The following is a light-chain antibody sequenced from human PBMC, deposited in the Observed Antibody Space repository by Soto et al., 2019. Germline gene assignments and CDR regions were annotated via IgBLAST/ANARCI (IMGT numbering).Light chain of an antibody. CDR3: QQHGSSPLT. CDR1: QSVSSN. CDR2: GAS. V-gene: IGKV3-20*01. J-gene: IGKJ4*01. Sequence: EIVMTQSPATLSVSPGERATLCCRASQSVSSNLAWYQQKPGQAPRLLIYGASSRAAGIPDRFSGSGSGTDFTLTISRLEPEDFAVYYCQQHGSSPLTFGGGTKVDIK.